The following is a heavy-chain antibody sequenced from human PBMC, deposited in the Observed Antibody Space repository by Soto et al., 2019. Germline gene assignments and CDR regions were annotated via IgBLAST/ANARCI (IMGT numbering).Heavy chain of an antibody. CDR3: ARSISGSYFYYYYYYGMDV. J-gene: IGHJ6*02. V-gene: IGHV1-18*04. CDR2: ISAYNGNT. Sequence: ASVKVSCKGSGYTFTSYGISWVRQAPGQGLEWMGWISAYNGNTNYAQKLQGRVTMTTDTSTSTAYMELRSLRYDDTAVYYCARSISGSYFYYYYYYGMDVWGQGTTVTVSS. CDR1: GYTFTSYG. D-gene: IGHD1-26*01.